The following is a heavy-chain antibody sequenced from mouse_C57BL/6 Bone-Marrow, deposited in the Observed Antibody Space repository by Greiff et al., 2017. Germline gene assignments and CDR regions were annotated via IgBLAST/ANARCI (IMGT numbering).Heavy chain of an antibody. Sequence: QVQLQQSGAELVKPGASVKLSCKASGYTFTSYWMHWVKQRPGRGLEWIGRIDPNSGGTKYNEKFKSKATLTVDKPSSTAYMQLSSLTSEDSAVYYCARSVITTVVAPSYWYFDVWGTGTTVTVSS. CDR1: GYTFTSYW. CDR3: ARSVITTVVAPSYWYFDV. J-gene: IGHJ1*03. CDR2: IDPNSGGT. D-gene: IGHD1-1*01. V-gene: IGHV1-72*01.